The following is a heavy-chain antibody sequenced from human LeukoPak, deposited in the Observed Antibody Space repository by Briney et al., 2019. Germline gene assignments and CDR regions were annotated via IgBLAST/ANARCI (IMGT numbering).Heavy chain of an antibody. V-gene: IGHV5-51*01. CDR1: GYSFTSYW. CDR3: ASLGSGSYYPFDAFDI. D-gene: IGHD3-10*01. J-gene: IGHJ3*02. Sequence: GESLKISCKGSGYSFTSYWIGWVRQMPGKGLEWMGIIYPGDSDTRYSPSFQGQVTISADKSVSTAYLQWSSLKASDTAMYYCASLGSGSYYPFDAFDIWGQGTMVTVSS. CDR2: IYPGDSDT.